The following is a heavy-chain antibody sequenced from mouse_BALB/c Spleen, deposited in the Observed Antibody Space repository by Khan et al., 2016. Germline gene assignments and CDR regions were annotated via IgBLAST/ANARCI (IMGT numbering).Heavy chain of an antibody. CDR1: GYKFTSYN. CDR2: IYTGTGDT. CDR3: ARRRVYYEDYAMEY. D-gene: IGHD2-4*01. Sequence: QVQLQQPGADLVKPGASVKMSCKASGYKFTSYNMHWVKQTPGKGLEWIGTIYTGTGDTSYNQKFKGRATLTADKSSTPAYIHLSSRTSEDSAVYYCARRRVYYEDYAMEYWVQGTAVTVSS. V-gene: IGHV1-12*01. J-gene: IGHJ4*01.